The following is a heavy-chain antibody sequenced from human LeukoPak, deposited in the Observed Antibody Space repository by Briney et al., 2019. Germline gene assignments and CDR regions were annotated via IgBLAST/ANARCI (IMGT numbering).Heavy chain of an antibody. CDR3: ARGLTAAIFNY. D-gene: IGHD2-2*02. CDR2: INHSGST. V-gene: IGHV4-34*01. CDR1: GGSFSGYY. J-gene: IGHJ4*02. Sequence: SETLSLTCAVYGGSFSGYYWSWIRQPPGKGLEWIGEINHSGSTNYNPSLKSRVTILVDTSKNQFSLKLSSVTAADTAVYYCARGLTAAIFNYWGQGTLVTVSS.